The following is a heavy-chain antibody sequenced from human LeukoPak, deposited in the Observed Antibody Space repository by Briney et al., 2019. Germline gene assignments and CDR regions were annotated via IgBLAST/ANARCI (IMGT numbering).Heavy chain of an antibody. Sequence: GGSLRLSCAASGLTFSSYGMHWVRQAPGKGLEWVAFIRYDGSNKYYADSVKGRFTISRDNSKNTLYLQMNSLRAEDTAVYYCAKDRGWELPTDYFDYWGQGTLVTVSS. CDR2: IRYDGSNK. D-gene: IGHD1-26*01. J-gene: IGHJ4*02. V-gene: IGHV3-30*02. CDR1: GLTFSSYG. CDR3: AKDRGWELPTDYFDY.